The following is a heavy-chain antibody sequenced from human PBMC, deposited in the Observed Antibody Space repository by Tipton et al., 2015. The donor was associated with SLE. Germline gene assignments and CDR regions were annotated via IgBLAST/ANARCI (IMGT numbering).Heavy chain of an antibody. Sequence: SLRLSCTASGFPFSDYTFIWVRQTPGGGLEWVSSISSSLTYIYYADSVKGRFTVSRDNAKNSLFLQMDSLRAEDTAVYYCARENDYSTYLDYWGQGTLVTVSS. V-gene: IGHV3-21*01. CDR3: ARENDYSTYLDY. D-gene: IGHD4-11*01. J-gene: IGHJ4*02. CDR2: ISSSLTYI. CDR1: GFPFSDYT.